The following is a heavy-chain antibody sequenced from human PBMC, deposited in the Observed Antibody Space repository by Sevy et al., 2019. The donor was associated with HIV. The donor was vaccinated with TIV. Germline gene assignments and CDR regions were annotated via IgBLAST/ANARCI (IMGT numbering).Heavy chain of an antibody. CDR3: ARDGGYSYGYWFDP. CDR2: IYYTGST. D-gene: IGHD5-18*01. CDR1: GGSISSGGYY. Sequence: SETLSLTCTVSGGSISSGGYYWSWIRQHPGKGLEWFGSIYYTGSTYYNPSLKSRVTISVNTFKNQFSLKLSSVTAADTAVYYCARDGGYSYGYWFDPWGQGTLVTVSS. V-gene: IGHV4-31*03. J-gene: IGHJ5*02.